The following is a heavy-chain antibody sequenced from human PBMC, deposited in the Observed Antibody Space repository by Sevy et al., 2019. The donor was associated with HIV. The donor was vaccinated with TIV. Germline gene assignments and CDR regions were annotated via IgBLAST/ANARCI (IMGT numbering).Heavy chain of an antibody. CDR2: ISGSGGST. CDR1: GFTFSSHA. CDR3: AKNPEDPWVY. D-gene: IGHD7-27*01. Sequence: GGSLRLSCAASGFTFSSHAMSWVRQAPGKGLQWVSSISGSGGSTYYAHSVKGRFTISRDNSKNTLYLQMNSLRAEDTAVYYCAKNPEDPWVYWGQGTLVTVSS. J-gene: IGHJ4*02. V-gene: IGHV3-23*01.